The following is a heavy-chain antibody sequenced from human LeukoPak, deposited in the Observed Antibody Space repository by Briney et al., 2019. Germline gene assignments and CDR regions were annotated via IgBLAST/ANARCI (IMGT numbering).Heavy chain of an antibody. CDR1: GFTFSRYG. CDR2: IWYDGSNN. J-gene: IGHJ3*02. CDR3: ASGDTTGYSGDAFNI. Sequence: GRSLRLSCVASGFTFSRYGMHWVRQAPGKGLEWVAIIWYDGSNNYYADSVKGRFTISRDTSKNTLYLQMDSLRAEDTAVYYCASGDTTGYSGDAFNIWGQGTMVTVSS. V-gene: IGHV3-33*03. D-gene: IGHD3-22*01.